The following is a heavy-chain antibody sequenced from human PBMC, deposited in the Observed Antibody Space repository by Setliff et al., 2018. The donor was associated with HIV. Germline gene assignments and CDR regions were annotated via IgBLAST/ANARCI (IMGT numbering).Heavy chain of an antibody. CDR2: ISSTGTT. V-gene: IGHV4-4*08. Sequence: SETLSLTCVVSDDSFTNYDWTWIRQSPGKALQWIGSISSTGTTNYSPSLRSQVTISIETSNTRFSLWLRSVTASDTATYYCARLGRAIDDGGSSVRLDFWGQGVLVTVSS. J-gene: IGHJ4*02. CDR3: ARLGRAIDDGGSSVRLDF. CDR1: DDSFTNYD. D-gene: IGHD2-15*01.